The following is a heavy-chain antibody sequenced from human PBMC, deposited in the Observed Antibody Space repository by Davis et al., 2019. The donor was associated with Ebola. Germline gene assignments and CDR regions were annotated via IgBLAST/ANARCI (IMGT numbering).Heavy chain of an antibody. CDR3: ARHALVGYYDSVLGY. Sequence: KVSCKGSGYSFTSYWIGWVRQMPGKGLEWMGIIYPGDSDTRYSPSFQGQVTISADKSFNTAYLQWSSLKASDTAMYYCARHALVGYYDSVLGYWGQGTLVTVSS. J-gene: IGHJ4*02. V-gene: IGHV5-51*01. CDR2: IYPGDSDT. D-gene: IGHD3-22*01. CDR1: GYSFTSYW.